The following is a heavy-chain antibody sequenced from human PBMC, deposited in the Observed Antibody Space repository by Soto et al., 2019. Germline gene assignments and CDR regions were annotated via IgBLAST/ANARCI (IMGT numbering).Heavy chain of an antibody. D-gene: IGHD6-25*01. CDR2: ISGSGGST. CDR3: AKDPEAFPRVPALNY. Sequence: PGGSLRLSCAASGFTFSSYAMSWVRQAPGKGLEWVSAISGSGGSTYYADSVKGRFTISRDNSKNTLYLQMNSLRAEDTAVYYCAKDPEAFPRVPALNYWGQGTLVTVSS. J-gene: IGHJ4*02. V-gene: IGHV3-23*01. CDR1: GFTFSSYA.